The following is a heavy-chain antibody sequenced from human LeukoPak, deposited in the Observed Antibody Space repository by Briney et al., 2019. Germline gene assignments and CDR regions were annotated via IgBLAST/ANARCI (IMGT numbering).Heavy chain of an antibody. CDR1: GYXFTDYY. V-gene: IGHV1-2*02. J-gene: IGHJ4*02. D-gene: IGHD6-13*01. CDR2: INPNSGGT. Sequence: ASVKVSCKASGYXFTDYYIHWVRQAPGQGLEWMGGINPNSGGTKYAQKFEGRDTMTRDTSISTAYMELSRVTSDDTAVYYCARGGIRTAASKFDYWGQGTLVTVSS. CDR3: ARGGIRTAASKFDY.